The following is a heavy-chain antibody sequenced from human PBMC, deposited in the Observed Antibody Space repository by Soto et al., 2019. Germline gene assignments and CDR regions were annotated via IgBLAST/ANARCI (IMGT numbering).Heavy chain of an antibody. CDR3: ARGRGHFDY. CDR1: GGSFSGYY. CDR2: INHSGST. Sequence: SETLSLTCAVYGGSFSGYYWSWIRQPPGKGLEWIGEINHSGSTNYNPSLKSRVTISVDTSKNQFSLKLSSVTAADTAVYYCARGRGHFDYWGQGTLVTVSS. J-gene: IGHJ4*02. D-gene: IGHD3-10*01. V-gene: IGHV4-34*01.